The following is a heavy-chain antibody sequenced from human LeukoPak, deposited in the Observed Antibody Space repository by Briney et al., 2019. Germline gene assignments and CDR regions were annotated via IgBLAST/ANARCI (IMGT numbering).Heavy chain of an antibody. D-gene: IGHD2-2*01. CDR2: IRYDGSNK. V-gene: IGHV3-30*02. CDR3: AKRVVPTADAFDI. Sequence: GGSLRLSCAASGFTFSSYGMHWVRQAPGKGLEWVAFIRYDGSNKYYADSVKGRFTISRDNSKNTLYLQMNSLSAEDTAVYYCAKRVVPTADAFDIWGQGTMVTVSS. J-gene: IGHJ3*02. CDR1: GFTFSSYG.